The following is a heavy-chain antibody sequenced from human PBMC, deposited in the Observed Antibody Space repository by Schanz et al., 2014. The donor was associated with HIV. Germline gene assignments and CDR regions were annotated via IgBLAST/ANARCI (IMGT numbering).Heavy chain of an antibody. Sequence: QVQLVQSGAEVTEPGASVKVSCEASGYTFSDYDINWVRQAPGQGLEWMGWMNPASGNTGIAEKFLGRLSLTRFTSTGTTYMELDSLRSEDTAVYYCVRGAAEMATMTPWRYWGQGTLVTVSS. CDR3: VRGAAEMATMTPWRY. D-gene: IGHD5-12*01. J-gene: IGHJ4*02. V-gene: IGHV1-8*02. CDR1: GYTFSDYD. CDR2: MNPASGNT.